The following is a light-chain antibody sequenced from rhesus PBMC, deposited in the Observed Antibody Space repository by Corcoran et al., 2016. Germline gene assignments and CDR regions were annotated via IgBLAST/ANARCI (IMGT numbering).Light chain of an antibody. CDR3: QHGYGTPYS. V-gene: IGKV1-25*01. CDR2: KAS. CDR1: PGISNN. J-gene: IGKJ2*01. Sequence: DIQMTQSPSSLSASVGDRVTITCQASPGISNNLAWYQQKPGKVPKLLIYKASTLQGGVPSMFRGSGSGTDFTLTISSLHPEDLATYYGQHGYGTPYSFGQGTKVEIK.